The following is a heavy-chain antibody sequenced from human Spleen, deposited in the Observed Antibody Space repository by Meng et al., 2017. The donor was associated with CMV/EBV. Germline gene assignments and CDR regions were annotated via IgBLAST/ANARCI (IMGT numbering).Heavy chain of an antibody. J-gene: IGHJ4*02. CDR1: DVSRSSYY. D-gene: IGHD2-15*01. CDR2: IYKSGST. Sequence: TCSDSDVSRSSYYRSWIRQPREKGLEWIEYIYKSGSTNDNTTLKRRVTISVDTTNNKFSMKLSTVTAADTAVYYCVRCKEERCYLFDYWGQGILVTVSS. CDR3: VRCKEERCYLFDY. V-gene: IGHV4-4*09.